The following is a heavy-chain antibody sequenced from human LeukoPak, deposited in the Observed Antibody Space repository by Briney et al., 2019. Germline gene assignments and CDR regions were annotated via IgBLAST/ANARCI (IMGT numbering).Heavy chain of an antibody. CDR1: GGTFSSYA. V-gene: IGHV1-69*06. J-gene: IGHJ5*02. D-gene: IGHD1-26*01. CDR3: ASERELPNWFDP. Sequence: GASVKVSCKASGGTFSSYAISWVRQAPGQELEWMGGIIPIFGTANYAQKFQGRVTITADKSTSTAYMELSSLRSEDTAVYYCASERELPNWFDPRGQGTLVTVSS. CDR2: IIPIFGTA.